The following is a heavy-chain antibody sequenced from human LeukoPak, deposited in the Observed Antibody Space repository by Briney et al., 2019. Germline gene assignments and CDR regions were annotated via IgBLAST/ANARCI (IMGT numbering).Heavy chain of an antibody. D-gene: IGHD1-26*01. J-gene: IGHJ3*02. CDR2: IYSGGST. Sequence: PGGSLRLSCAASGFTFSSYSMNWVRQAPGKGLEWVSVIYSGGSTYYADSVKGRFTISRDNSKNTLYLQMNSLRAEDTAVYYCARDSYSGSYPYAFDIWGQGTMVTVSS. CDR3: ARDSYSGSYPYAFDI. V-gene: IGHV3-53*01. CDR1: GFTFSSYS.